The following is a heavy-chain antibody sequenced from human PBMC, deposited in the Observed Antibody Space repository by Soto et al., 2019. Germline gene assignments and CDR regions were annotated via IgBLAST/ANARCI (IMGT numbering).Heavy chain of an antibody. CDR2: SYHSGKP. CDR3: AREVTPRPIAVGLFAP. Sequence: QVQLQGSGPGLVKPSETLSLTCTVSGDSVTNGVQYWTWIRQSTGKDLEWIGYSYHSGKPWYNLDLKGQYSISIDVSKNPCSLAEHSVTAADTAVYFWAREVTPRPIAVGLFAPWGPGILGNGSS. D-gene: IGHD1-26*01. CDR1: GDSVTNGVQY. J-gene: IGHJ5*02. V-gene: IGHV4-31*01.